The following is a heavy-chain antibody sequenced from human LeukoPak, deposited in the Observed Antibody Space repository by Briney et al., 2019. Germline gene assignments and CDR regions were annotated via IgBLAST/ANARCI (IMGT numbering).Heavy chain of an antibody. CDR2: IYYSGST. J-gene: IGHJ4*02. V-gene: IGHV4-39*01. CDR1: GGSISGSSYY. D-gene: IGHD5-24*01. Sequence: SETLSLTCTVSGGSISGSSYYWGWIRQPPGKGLEWIGSIYYSGSTYYNPSLKSRVTISVDTSKNQFSLTLSSVTAADTAVYYCARWIEMATIGFDYWVREPWSPSPQ. CDR3: ARWIEMATIGFDY.